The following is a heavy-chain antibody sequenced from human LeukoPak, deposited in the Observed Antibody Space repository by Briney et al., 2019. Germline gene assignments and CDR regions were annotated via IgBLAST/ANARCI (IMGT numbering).Heavy chain of an antibody. Sequence: GGSLRLSCAASGFTFSSYSMNWVHEAPGKGLEWVSSISSSSSYIYYADSVKGRFTISRDNAKDSLYLQMTSLRAEDTAVYYCARVGDGGTVYWGQETLVTVSS. CDR2: ISSSSSYI. J-gene: IGHJ4*02. D-gene: IGHD1-1*01. V-gene: IGHV3-21*01. CDR3: ARVGDGGTVY. CDR1: GFTFSSYS.